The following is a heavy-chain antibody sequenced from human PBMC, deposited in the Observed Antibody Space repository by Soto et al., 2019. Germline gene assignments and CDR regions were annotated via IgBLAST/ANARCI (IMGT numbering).Heavy chain of an antibody. CDR1: GYTFTSYG. Sequence: ASVKVSCKASGYTFTSYGISWVRQAPGQGLEWMGWISAYNGNTNYAQKLQGRVTMTTDTSTSTAYMELRSLRSDDTAVYYCARVGANDSSGYPSWWFDPWGQGTLVTVSS. D-gene: IGHD3-22*01. CDR3: ARVGANDSSGYPSWWFDP. J-gene: IGHJ5*02. V-gene: IGHV1-18*01. CDR2: ISAYNGNT.